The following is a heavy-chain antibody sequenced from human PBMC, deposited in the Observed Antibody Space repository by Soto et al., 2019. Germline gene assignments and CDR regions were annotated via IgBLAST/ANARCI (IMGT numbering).Heavy chain of an antibody. Sequence: QVQLQQWGAGLLKPSETLSLTCAVYGGSFSGYYWSWIRQPPGKGLEWMGEINHSGSTNYNPSLKSLVTISVHTPKNQFSLKLSSVTAADTAVYYCARCMTTVTTVDYWGQGTLVTVSS. D-gene: IGHD4-17*01. J-gene: IGHJ4*02. CDR3: ARCMTTVTTVDY. V-gene: IGHV4-34*01. CDR1: GGSFSGYY. CDR2: INHSGST.